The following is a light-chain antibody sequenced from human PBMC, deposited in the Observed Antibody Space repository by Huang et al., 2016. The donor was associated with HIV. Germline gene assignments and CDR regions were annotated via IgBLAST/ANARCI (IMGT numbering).Light chain of an antibody. CDR2: KAS. CDR1: QTISNW. Sequence: DIQMTQSASTLSASVGDRVTITCRASQTISNWLAWYQQKPGKAPNLLIYKASTIESGVPSRFSGSGSGTEFTLTSSSLQPDDFATYYCHHYNSYSGAFGQGTKVEIK. CDR3: HHYNSYSGA. J-gene: IGKJ1*01. V-gene: IGKV1-5*03.